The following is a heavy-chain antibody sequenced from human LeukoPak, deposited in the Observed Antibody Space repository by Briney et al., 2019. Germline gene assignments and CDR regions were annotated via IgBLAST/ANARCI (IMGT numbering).Heavy chain of an antibody. J-gene: IGHJ4*02. CDR1: GFTFSSYS. CDR2: ISSSSSYI. CDR3: ARDLTDYYELDY. Sequence: GGSLRLSCAASGFTFSSYSMNWVRQAPGKGLEWVSSISSSSSYIYYADSVKGRFTISRDNAKNSLYLQMNSLRAEDTAVYYCARDLTDYYELDYWGQGTLVTVSS. D-gene: IGHD3-22*01. V-gene: IGHV3-21*01.